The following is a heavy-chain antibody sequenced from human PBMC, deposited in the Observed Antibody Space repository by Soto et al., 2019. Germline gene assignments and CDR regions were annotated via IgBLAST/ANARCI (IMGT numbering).Heavy chain of an antibody. J-gene: IGHJ4*02. CDR3: ARDYYGSASQVIDY. V-gene: IGHV1-8*01. D-gene: IGHD3-10*01. Sequence: ASVKVSCKASGYTFTSYDINWVRQATGQGLEWMGWMNPRSGNTGYAQKFQGRVTMTRNTSISTAYMELTSLTSDDTAVYYCARDYYGSASQVIDYWDQGTLVTVSS. CDR2: MNPRSGNT. CDR1: GYTFTSYD.